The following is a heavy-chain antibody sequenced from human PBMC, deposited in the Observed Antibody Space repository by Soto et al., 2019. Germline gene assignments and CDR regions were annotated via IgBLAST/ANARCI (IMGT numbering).Heavy chain of an antibody. J-gene: IGHJ5*02. CDR2: MYSGGNT. V-gene: IGHV4-39*01. CDR3: ARQPYDSTGYYYGA. D-gene: IGHD3-22*01. Sequence: QLQLQESGPGLVKPSETLSLTCTVSGGSFSSSTYYWGWIRQPPGKGLEWIGSMYSGGNTYYNPTLMRVVTVSVDPSKNHFSLKLTSVTAADTAMYYCARQPYDSTGYYYGAWGQGTLVTVSS. CDR1: GGSFSSSTYY.